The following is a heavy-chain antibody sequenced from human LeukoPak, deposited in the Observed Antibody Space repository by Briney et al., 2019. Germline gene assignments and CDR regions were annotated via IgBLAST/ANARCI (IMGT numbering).Heavy chain of an antibody. V-gene: IGHV4-59*01. CDR3: ASPRVSGTWDAAFGI. D-gene: IGHD1-7*01. J-gene: IGHJ3*02. CDR1: SGSISSFY. CDR2: IHYTGST. Sequence: PSETLSLTCTVSSGSISSFYWSWIRQSPGKGPEWIGYIHYTGSTNYNPSLKSRVTISVDTSRNRFSLKLSSVTAADTAVYYCASPRVSGTWDAAFGIWGRGTMVTVSS.